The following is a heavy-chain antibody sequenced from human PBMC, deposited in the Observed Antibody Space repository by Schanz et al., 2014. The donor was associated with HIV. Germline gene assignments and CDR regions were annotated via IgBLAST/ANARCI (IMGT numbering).Heavy chain of an antibody. V-gene: IGHV3-30*02. CDR2: IWYDGSSK. J-gene: IGHJ4*02. Sequence: VQLLESGGDLAQPGGSLRLSCAASGFTFSSYVMHWVRQAPGKGLEWVTVIWYDGSSKYYADSVKGRFTISRDNSKNTLYLQMNSLRAEDTALYYCACECDYGGNSCFDYWGQGTLVTVSS. D-gene: IGHD4-17*01. CDR3: ACECDYGGNSCFDY. CDR1: GFTFSSYV.